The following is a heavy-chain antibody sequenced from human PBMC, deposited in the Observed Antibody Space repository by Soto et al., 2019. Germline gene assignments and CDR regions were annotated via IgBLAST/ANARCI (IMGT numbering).Heavy chain of an antibody. V-gene: IGHV3-7*03. CDR3: VRGYSDYTDYFDY. Sequence: PGGSLRLSCAASGFSFSSFWMIWVRQAPGKGLEWVAIIKQDGSEKHYVDSVKGRFTVSRDNAEKSLYLQMGSLRPDDTALYYCVRGYSDYTDYFDYWGQGALVTVSS. CDR2: IKQDGSEK. D-gene: IGHD5-12*01. J-gene: IGHJ4*02. CDR1: GFSFSSFW.